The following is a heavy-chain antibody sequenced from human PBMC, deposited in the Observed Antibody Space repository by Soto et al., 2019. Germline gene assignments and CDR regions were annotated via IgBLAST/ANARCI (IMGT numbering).Heavy chain of an antibody. D-gene: IGHD1-26*01. CDR2: ISAYNGNT. J-gene: IGHJ3*02. Sequence: WASVKVSCKASGYTFTSYGISWVRQAPGQGLEWMGWISAYNGNTNYAQKLQGRVTMTTDTSTSTAYMEMRSLRSDDTAVYYCAIDPRVIVRATTTFGAFDIWGQGTLVTVSS. CDR3: AIDPRVIVRATTTFGAFDI. V-gene: IGHV1-18*01. CDR1: GYTFTSYG.